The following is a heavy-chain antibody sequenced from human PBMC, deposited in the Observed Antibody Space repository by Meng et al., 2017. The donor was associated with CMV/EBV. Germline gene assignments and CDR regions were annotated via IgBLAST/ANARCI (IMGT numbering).Heavy chain of an antibody. J-gene: IGHJ4*02. CDR3: AREGDNPFDY. Sequence: HLQEPAPGLVKPSQTLSLPFTVSGGSISSGDYSWSWIRQPPGKGLEWIGYIYYSGSTYYNPSLKSRVTISVDTSKNQFSLKLSSVTAADTAVYYCAREGDNPFDYWGQGTLVTVSS. D-gene: IGHD2-21*02. CDR1: GGSISSGDYS. V-gene: IGHV4-30-4*08. CDR2: IYYSGST.